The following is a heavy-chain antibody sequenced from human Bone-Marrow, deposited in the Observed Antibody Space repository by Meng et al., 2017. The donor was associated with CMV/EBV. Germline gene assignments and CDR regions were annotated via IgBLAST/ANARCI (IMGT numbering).Heavy chain of an antibody. CDR2: IYYSGST. J-gene: IGHJ4*02. D-gene: IGHD3-10*01. CDR1: SSYG. V-gene: IGHV4-39*01. CDR3: ARLSLSYGSGSYWPRPNYFDY. Sequence: SSYGWGWIRQPPGKGLEWIGSIYYSGSTYYNPSLKSRVTISVDTSKNQFSLKLSSVTAADTAVYYCARLSLSYGSGSYWPRPNYFDYWGQGTLVTVSS.